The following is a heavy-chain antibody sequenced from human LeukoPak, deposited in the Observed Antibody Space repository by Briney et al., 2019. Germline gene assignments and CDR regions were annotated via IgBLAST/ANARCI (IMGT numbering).Heavy chain of an antibody. CDR3: ARDHKVMIFGVDRGGAFDY. D-gene: IGHD3-3*01. V-gene: IGHV4-4*07. CDR1: GGSISSYY. Sequence: SETLSLTCTVSGGSISSYYWSWIRQPAGKGLEWIGRIYTSGSTNYNPSLESRVTMSVDTSKNQFSLKLTSVTAADTAVYYCARDHKVMIFGVDRGGAFDYWGQGTLVTVSS. CDR2: IYTSGST. J-gene: IGHJ4*02.